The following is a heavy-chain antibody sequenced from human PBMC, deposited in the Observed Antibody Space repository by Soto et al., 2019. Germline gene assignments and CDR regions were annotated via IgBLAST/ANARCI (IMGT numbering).Heavy chain of an antibody. V-gene: IGHV1-18*01. CDR1: GYTFTTYG. J-gene: IGHJ3*01. CDR3: ARVKVPAAVLGAFDV. D-gene: IGHD2-2*01. CDR2: INPLKGDT. Sequence: QAQLVQSGGEMKKAGASVKVSCKASGYTFTTYGITWVRQAPGQGLDWMGWINPLKGDTKSAANFQDRVTMTTDTSTRTAYLELRSLRSDDTSVYYCARVKVPAAVLGAFDVWGQGTLVTVS.